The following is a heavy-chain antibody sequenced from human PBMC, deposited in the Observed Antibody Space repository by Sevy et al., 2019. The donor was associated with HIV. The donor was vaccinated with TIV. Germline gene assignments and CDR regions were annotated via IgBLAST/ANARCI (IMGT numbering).Heavy chain of an antibody. Sequence: SETLCLTCGVSGDSINSNDYYWGWIRQPPGKGLEWIGTIYYSGSTYYNPSLKSRVTISVDTSKNQFSLKLTSVTAADTALYYCARHLPLAYYEILTPDSRPFDNWGQGTLVTVSS. D-gene: IGHD3-9*01. CDR3: ARHLPLAYYEILTPDSRPFDN. CDR1: GDSINSNDYY. CDR2: IYYSGST. J-gene: IGHJ4*02. V-gene: IGHV4-39*01.